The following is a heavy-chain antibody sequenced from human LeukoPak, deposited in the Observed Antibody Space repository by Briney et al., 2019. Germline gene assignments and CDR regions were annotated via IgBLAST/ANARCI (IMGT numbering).Heavy chain of an antibody. D-gene: IGHD3-3*01. CDR2: IYTSGST. CDR3: ARHGHYDFWSGYWDWFDP. Sequence: SETLSLTCTVSGGSISRYYWSWIRQPPGKGLEWIGYIYTSGSTNYNPSLKSRVTISVDTSKNQFSLKLSSVTAADTAVYYCARHGHYDFWSGYWDWFDPWGQGTLVTVSS. J-gene: IGHJ5*02. V-gene: IGHV4-4*09. CDR1: GGSISRYY.